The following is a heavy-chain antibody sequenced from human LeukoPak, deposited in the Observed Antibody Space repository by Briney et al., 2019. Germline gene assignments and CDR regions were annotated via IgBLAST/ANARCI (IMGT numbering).Heavy chain of an antibody. D-gene: IGHD5-18*01. J-gene: IGHJ6*02. CDR3: ARRTIQLGYYYGMDV. CDR1: GGSISSNNRY. Sequence: SETLSLTCTVSGGSISSNNRYWGWIRQPPGKGLEWIGSVFYSGSTYYNPSLKSRVTISVDTSKHQLSLKMTSVTAADTAVYYCARRTIQLGYYYGMDVWGQGTTVTVSS. CDR2: VFYSGST. V-gene: IGHV4-39*01.